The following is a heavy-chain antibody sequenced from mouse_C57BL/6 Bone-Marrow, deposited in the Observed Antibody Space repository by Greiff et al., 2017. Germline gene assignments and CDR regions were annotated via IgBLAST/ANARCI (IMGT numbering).Heavy chain of an antibody. CDR2: IYPGDGDT. V-gene: IGHV1-80*01. CDR3: ARSPYYYAMDY. CDR1: GYAFSSYW. Sequence: VQLVESGAELVKPGASVKISCKASGYAFSSYWMNWVKQRPGKGLEWIGQIYPGDGDTNYNGKFKGKATLTADKSSSTAYMQLSSLTSEDSAVYFCARSPYYYAMDYWGQGTSVTVSS. J-gene: IGHJ4*01.